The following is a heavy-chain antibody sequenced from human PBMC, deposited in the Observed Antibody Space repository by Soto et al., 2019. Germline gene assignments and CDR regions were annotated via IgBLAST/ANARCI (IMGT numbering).Heavy chain of an antibody. CDR1: GGSVSGSY. CDR2: IHYTGIT. CDR3: ARQVDFDFWSGYHIRGWFDP. J-gene: IGHJ5*02. V-gene: IGHV4-59*08. Sequence: QVQLQESGTRLVKPSETLSLTCTVSGGSVSGSYWSWIRQSPGKGLEWIGYIHYTGITVYNPSLQSRVTISVDTTKNQFSLKLSSVTAADTAVYFCARQVDFDFWSGYHIRGWFDPWGQGPPVTVSS. D-gene: IGHD3-3*01.